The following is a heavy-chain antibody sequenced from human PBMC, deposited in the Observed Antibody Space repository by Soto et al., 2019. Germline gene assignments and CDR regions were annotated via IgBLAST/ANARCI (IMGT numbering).Heavy chain of an antibody. CDR1: GFTVSSNY. J-gene: IGHJ4*02. CDR2: IYSGGST. Sequence: EVQLVESGGGLIQPGGSLRLSCAASGFTVSSNYMSWVRQAPGKGLEWVSVIYSGGSTYYADSVKGRFTISRDNSKNTLYLQMNSLRAEDTAVYYCAREAYSYGYGYFDYWGQGTLVTVSS. V-gene: IGHV3-53*01. D-gene: IGHD5-18*01. CDR3: AREAYSYGYGYFDY.